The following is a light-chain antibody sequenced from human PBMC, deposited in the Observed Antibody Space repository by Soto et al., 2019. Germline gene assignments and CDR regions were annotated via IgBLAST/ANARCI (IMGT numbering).Light chain of an antibody. Sequence: VLTQSPAILSSSPGARVTLSCGASQSVDHDYLAWYQQKTGQAPRLLIYGASYRATGIPDRFSGSGSVTDFARTISVLEPEDVAVYCSQHYCISLSIFGGGTKV. CDR1: QSVDHDY. CDR3: QHYCISLSI. V-gene: IGKV3-20*01. J-gene: IGKJ4*01. CDR2: GAS.